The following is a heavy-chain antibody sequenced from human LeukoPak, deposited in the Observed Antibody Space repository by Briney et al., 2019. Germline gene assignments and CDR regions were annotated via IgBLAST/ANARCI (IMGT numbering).Heavy chain of an antibody. CDR3: AGNYDRSGYPLDY. D-gene: IGHD3-22*01. V-gene: IGHV4-39*01. J-gene: IGHJ4*02. CDR2: IYYSGNT. Sequence: PSETLSLTCTVSGGSISSSSYYWGWIRQSPGKGLEWIGSIYYSGNTYYNPSLKSRLTISVDTSKNQFSLKLSSVTAADTAVYYCAGNYDRSGYPLDYWGQGTVVTVSS. CDR1: GGSISSSSYY.